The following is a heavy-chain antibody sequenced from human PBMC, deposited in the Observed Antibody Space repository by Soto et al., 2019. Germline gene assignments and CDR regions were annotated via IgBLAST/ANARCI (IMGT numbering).Heavy chain of an antibody. CDR3: AKDPARLTFFDY. D-gene: IGHD6-6*01. CDR2: ISCSGGST. J-gene: IGHJ4*02. CDR1: GSTFSSYA. V-gene: IGHV3-23*01. Sequence: SLKISCSASGSTFSSYALSWVRHAPGKGLEWVSAISCSGGSTYYADSVKGRFTISRENCKNTLYLQMNSLRAEETAVYHCAKDPARLTFFDYWGKGTLVTVSS.